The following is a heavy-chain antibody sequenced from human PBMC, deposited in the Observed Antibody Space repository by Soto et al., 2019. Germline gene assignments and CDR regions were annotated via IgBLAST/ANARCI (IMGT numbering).Heavy chain of an antibody. J-gene: IGHJ4*02. Sequence: QVQLQESGPGLVKPSQTLTLTCTVSGGSISSGSFYWSWIRQHPGKGLEWIGHISDSGSSYYNPSHKSRVTISVDTSKNQYSLKLSAVTAADTAMYFCARTTFYDIFTAYYSLFDYWGQGTLVTVSS. CDR2: ISDSGSS. D-gene: IGHD3-9*01. CDR1: GGSISSGSFY. CDR3: ARTTFYDIFTAYYSLFDY. V-gene: IGHV4-31*03.